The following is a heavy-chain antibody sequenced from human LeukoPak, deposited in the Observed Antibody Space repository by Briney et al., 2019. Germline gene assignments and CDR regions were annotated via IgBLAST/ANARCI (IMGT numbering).Heavy chain of an antibody. V-gene: IGHV3-53*01. Sequence: GGSLRLSCAASGFSFSSYAMSWVRQTPGKGLEWVSVIYSGGSTYYADSMKGRFTISRDNSKNTLYLQMNSLRAEDTAVYYCARGVAAGTVYWGQGTLVTVSS. CDR1: GFSFSSYA. CDR2: IYSGGST. J-gene: IGHJ4*02. CDR3: ARGVAAGTVY. D-gene: IGHD6-13*01.